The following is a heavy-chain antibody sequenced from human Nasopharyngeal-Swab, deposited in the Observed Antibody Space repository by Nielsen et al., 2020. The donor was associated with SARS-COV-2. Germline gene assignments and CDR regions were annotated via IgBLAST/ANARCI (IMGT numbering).Heavy chain of an antibody. CDR3: TSRNPETGSY. CDR1: GFNFSVSD. D-gene: IGHD1-14*01. V-gene: IGHV3-73*01. Sequence: GGSLRLSCAASGFNFSVSDMHWVRQESGKGLEWVGRIRSKANSYATACAASVKCRFTISRDDSKNTAYLQMNSLKTEDTAVYYCTSRNPETGSYWGQGTLVTVSS. CDR2: IRSKANSYAT. J-gene: IGHJ4*02.